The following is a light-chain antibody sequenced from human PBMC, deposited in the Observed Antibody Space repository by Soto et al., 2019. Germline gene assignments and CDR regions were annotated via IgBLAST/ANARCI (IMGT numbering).Light chain of an antibody. CDR2: ADN. J-gene: IGLJ1*01. CDR3: QSYDNGLSVYV. CDR1: SSDVGGYNY. V-gene: IGLV2-14*01. Sequence: QSVLTQPASVSGSPGQSITISCTGTSSDVGGYNYVSWYQQHPGKAPKLLIYADNNRPSGVPDRFSASKSGTSASLAITGLQAEDEGDYYCQSYDNGLSVYVFGTGTKLTVL.